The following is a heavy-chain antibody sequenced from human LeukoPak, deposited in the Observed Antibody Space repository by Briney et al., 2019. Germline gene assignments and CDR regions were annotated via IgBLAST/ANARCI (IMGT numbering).Heavy chain of an antibody. V-gene: IGHV1-2*06. CDR1: GYTFTGYY. Sequence: ASVKVSCKASGYTFTGYYMHWVRQAPGQGLEWMGRINPNSGGTNYAQKLHGRVTMTRDTSISTAYMELSRLRSDDTAVYYCARDLGAVAGYDYWGQGTLVTVSS. J-gene: IGHJ4*02. D-gene: IGHD6-19*01. CDR3: ARDLGAVAGYDY. CDR2: INPNSGGT.